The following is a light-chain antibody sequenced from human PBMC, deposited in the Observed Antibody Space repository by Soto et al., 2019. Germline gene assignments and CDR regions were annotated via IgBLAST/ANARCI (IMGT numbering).Light chain of an antibody. CDR2: TAS. Sequence: DLQMTQSPSSVSASVGDRVTITCRASQDISTWLVWYQQKPGKAPKLLIYTASILQSGVPSRFSGSGSGTNFSLTISSLQPDDFATYFCQQADSLPLTFGPGTTVDV. CDR3: QQADSLPLT. V-gene: IGKV1-12*01. CDR1: QDISTW. J-gene: IGKJ3*01.